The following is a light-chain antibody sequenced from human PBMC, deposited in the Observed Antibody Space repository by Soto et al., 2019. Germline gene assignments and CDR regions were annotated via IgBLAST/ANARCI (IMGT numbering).Light chain of an antibody. Sequence: EIVLTQSPATLSLSPGERAILSCRASQTVSRYLAWYQQKPGQAPRLLIYDASNRATGIPARFSGSGSGTDFTLTISSLEPEDFAVYYCQQRYNWLTFGGGTKVEIK. CDR1: QTVSRY. V-gene: IGKV3-11*01. CDR2: DAS. J-gene: IGKJ4*01. CDR3: QQRYNWLT.